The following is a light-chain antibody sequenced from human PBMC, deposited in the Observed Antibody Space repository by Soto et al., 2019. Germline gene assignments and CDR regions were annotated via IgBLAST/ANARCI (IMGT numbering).Light chain of an antibody. CDR2: DVT. CDR3: CSYTSSSTYV. CDR1: SSDVGGYNY. Sequence: QSVLTQPASVSGSPGQSITISCTGTSSDVGGYNYVSWYQQHPGKAPKLMIYDVTNRPSGVSVRFSGSKSGNTASLTISGLQAEDEADYYCCSYTSSSTYVFGAGTKVTDL. J-gene: IGLJ1*01. V-gene: IGLV2-14*03.